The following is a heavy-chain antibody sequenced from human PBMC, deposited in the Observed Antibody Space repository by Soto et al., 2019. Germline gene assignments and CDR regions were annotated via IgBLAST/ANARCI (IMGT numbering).Heavy chain of an antibody. D-gene: IGHD3-3*01. CDR1: GFTFSNAW. CDR2: IKSKTDGGTT. V-gene: IGHV3-15*01. Sequence: EVQLVESGGGLVKPGGSLRLSCAASGFTFSNAWMSWVRQAPGKGLEWVGRIKSKTDGGTTDYAAPVKGRFTISRDDSKNTLYLQMNSLKTEDTAVYYCSVGEYYDFWSGYSRIDYWGQGTLVTVSS. J-gene: IGHJ4*02. CDR3: SVGEYYDFWSGYSRIDY.